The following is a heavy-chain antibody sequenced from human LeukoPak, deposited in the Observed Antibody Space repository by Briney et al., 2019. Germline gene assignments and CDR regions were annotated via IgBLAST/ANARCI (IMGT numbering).Heavy chain of an antibody. CDR1: GFTFSSYA. J-gene: IGHJ4*02. V-gene: IGHV3-23*01. CDR2: ISGSGGST. CDR3: VRDYNWGFDY. Sequence: GGSLRLSCAASGFTFSSYAMSWVRQAPGKGLEWVSAISGSGGSTYYADSVKGRFTISRDNSKNNVCLQMYSLRVEDTSIYYCVRDYNWGFDYWGQGTVVTVSS. D-gene: IGHD1-1*01.